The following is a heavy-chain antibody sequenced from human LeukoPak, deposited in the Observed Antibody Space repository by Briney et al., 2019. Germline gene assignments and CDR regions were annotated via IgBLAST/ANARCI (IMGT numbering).Heavy chain of an antibody. CDR2: IRYDGSNK. Sequence: GGSLRLSCAASGFTFSSYGMHWVRQAPGKGLEWVAFIRYDGSNKYYADSVKGRFTISRDNSKNTLYLQMNSLRSDDTAVYYCATSTVTTFVFSGDIWGQGTMVTVSS. V-gene: IGHV3-30*02. J-gene: IGHJ3*02. CDR3: ATSTVTTFVFSGDI. D-gene: IGHD4-17*01. CDR1: GFTFSSYG.